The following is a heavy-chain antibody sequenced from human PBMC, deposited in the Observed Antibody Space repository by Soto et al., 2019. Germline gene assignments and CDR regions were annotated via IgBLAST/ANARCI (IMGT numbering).Heavy chain of an antibody. CDR3: VKDESINWYSGHFRH. CDR2: INWNSGSI. J-gene: IGHJ1*01. Sequence: LRLSFAASGFTFGDYAMHWVRQVPGKGLEWVSGINWNSGSIGYADSVKGRFAISRDNAKNSLHLQMNSLRAEDTAFYYCVKDESINWYSGHFRHWGQGTLVTVS. CDR1: GFTFGDYA. V-gene: IGHV3-9*01. D-gene: IGHD6-13*01.